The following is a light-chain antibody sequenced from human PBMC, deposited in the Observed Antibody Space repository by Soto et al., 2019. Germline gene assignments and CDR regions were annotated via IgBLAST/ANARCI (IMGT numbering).Light chain of an antibody. V-gene: IGKV1-33*01. CDR2: GAS. CDR3: QRYRNLPPFT. J-gene: IGKJ3*01. Sequence: DIQMTQSPSSLSASVGARVSITCQASEDIRTSLSWFQHKPGSAPKLLIYGASYLETGVPSRFRGSGSGTDFPLTISILQPEDIATYYCQRYRNLPPFTFGPGTIVDIK. CDR1: EDIRTS.